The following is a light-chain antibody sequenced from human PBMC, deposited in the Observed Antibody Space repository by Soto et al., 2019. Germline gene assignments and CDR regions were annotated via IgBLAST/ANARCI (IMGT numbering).Light chain of an antibody. V-gene: IGLV2-23*01. CDR3: FSFTSTHTHV. CDR1: SRDFWSYNF. CDR2: ETS. Sequence: QSALSQPASVSGAPGQSVTISCTGTSRDFWSYNFVSWYQHHPGTVPKVIIYETSKRPSGVSDRFSGSKSGNTASLTISGLQAEDEADYYCFSFTSTHTHVFGSGTRSPS. J-gene: IGLJ1*01.